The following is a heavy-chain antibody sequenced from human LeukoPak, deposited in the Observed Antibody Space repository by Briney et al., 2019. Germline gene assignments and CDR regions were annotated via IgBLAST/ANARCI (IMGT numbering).Heavy chain of an antibody. V-gene: IGHV3-21*01. CDR2: ISSSSSYI. CDR3: ARDHGDYYYYGMDV. Sequence: GGSLRLSCAASGFTFSSYSMNWVRQAPGKGLEWVSFISSSSSYIYYADSVKGRFTISRDNAKNSLYLQMNSLRAEDTAVYYCARDHGDYYYYGMDVWGQGTTVTVSS. J-gene: IGHJ6*02. CDR1: GFTFSSYS. D-gene: IGHD4-17*01.